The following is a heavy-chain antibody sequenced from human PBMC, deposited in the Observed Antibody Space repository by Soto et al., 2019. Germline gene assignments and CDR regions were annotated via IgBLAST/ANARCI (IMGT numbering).Heavy chain of an antibody. V-gene: IGHV3-23*01. J-gene: IGHJ6*02. CDR1: GFTFSSYA. Sequence: SGGSLRLSCAASGFTFSSYAMSWVRQAPGKGLEWVSAISGSGGSTYYADSVKGRFTISRDNSKNTLYLQMNSLRAEDTAVYYCAKGSYGGYGMDVWGQGTTVTVSS. CDR2: ISGSGGST. D-gene: IGHD4-17*01. CDR3: AKGSYGGYGMDV.